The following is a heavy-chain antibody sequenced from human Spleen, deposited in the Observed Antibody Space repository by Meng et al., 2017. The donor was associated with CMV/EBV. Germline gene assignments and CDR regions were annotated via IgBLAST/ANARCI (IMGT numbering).Heavy chain of an antibody. CDR2: IYYSGST. Sequence: QVQLQESGPGLVQPSQTLSLTCTFSGGSISSGDYYWSWIRQPPVKGLEWIGYIYYSGSTYYNPSLKSRVTISVDTSKNQFSLKLSSVTAADTAVYYCARGVVTSLFDYWGQGTLVTVSS. CDR3: ARGVVTSLFDY. J-gene: IGHJ4*02. D-gene: IGHD3-22*01. V-gene: IGHV4-30-4*08. CDR1: GGSISSGDYY.